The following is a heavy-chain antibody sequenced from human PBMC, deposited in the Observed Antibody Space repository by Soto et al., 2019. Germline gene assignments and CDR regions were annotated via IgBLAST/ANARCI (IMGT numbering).Heavy chain of an antibody. Sequence: PGGSLRLSCAASGFTFNTYGMDWVRQAPGKGLEWLSYISSSGSALFYADSVQGRFTISRDNAKNSLYLQMNSLRAEDTAVYYCAREVAVAGYDYWGQGTLVTVSS. CDR3: AREVAVAGYDY. V-gene: IGHV3-48*01. D-gene: IGHD6-19*01. J-gene: IGHJ4*02. CDR1: GFTFNTYG. CDR2: ISSSGSAL.